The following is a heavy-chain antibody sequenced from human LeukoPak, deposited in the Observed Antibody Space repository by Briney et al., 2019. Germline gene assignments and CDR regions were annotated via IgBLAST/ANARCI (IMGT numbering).Heavy chain of an antibody. J-gene: IGHJ4*01. CDR1: GFTFNTYS. V-gene: IGHV3-21*01. D-gene: IGHD6-6*01. Sequence: GGSLRLSCAASGFTFNTYSMTWVRQAPGKGLEWVSSISSHSRDIYYADSVKGRFTISRDNAKNSLHLQMNSLRAEDTAVYYCARDDRDISSFRFDYWGHGILVTVSS. CDR2: ISSHSRDI. CDR3: ARDDRDISSFRFDY.